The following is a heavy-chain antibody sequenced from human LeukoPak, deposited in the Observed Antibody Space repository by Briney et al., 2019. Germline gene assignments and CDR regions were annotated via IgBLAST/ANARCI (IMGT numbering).Heavy chain of an antibody. CDR1: GYTLTGYY. D-gene: IGHD3-22*01. Sequence: ASVKVSCKASGYTLTGYYMHWVRQAPGQGLEWMGWINPNSGGTNYAQKFQGRVTMTRDTSISTAYMELSRLRSDDTAVYYCARDLVGPYYYDSSGRGYYFDYWGQGTLVTVSS. CDR3: ARDLVGPYYYDSSGRGYYFDY. J-gene: IGHJ4*02. CDR2: INPNSGGT. V-gene: IGHV1-2*02.